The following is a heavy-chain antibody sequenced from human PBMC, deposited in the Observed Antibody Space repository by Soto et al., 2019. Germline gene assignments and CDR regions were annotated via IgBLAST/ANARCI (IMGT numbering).Heavy chain of an antibody. CDR3: AKDRGGSSSPTGRLYYYGMDV. Sequence: PGGSLRLSCAASGFTFSSYGMHWVRQAPGKGLEWVAVISYDGSNKYYADSVKGRFTISRDNSKNTLYLQMNSLRAEDTAVYYCAKDRGGSSSPTGRLYYYGMDVWGQGTTVTVSS. D-gene: IGHD6-13*01. V-gene: IGHV3-30*18. CDR2: ISYDGSNK. J-gene: IGHJ6*02. CDR1: GFTFSSYG.